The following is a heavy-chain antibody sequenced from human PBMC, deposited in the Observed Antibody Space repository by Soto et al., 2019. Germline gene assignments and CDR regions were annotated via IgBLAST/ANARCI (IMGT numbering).Heavy chain of an antibody. CDR2: IYHRERT. CDR1: GDSISRTNW. J-gene: IGHJ3*02. CDR3: ARVRSDGWYWAFDM. V-gene: IGHV4-4*02. Sequence: SETLSLTCIVSGDSISRTNWWTWVRQPPGKGLEWIGEIYHRERTNYNPSLQSRVIISVDKSKNQFSLRMNSVTAADTAIYYCARVRSDGWYWAFDMWGQGTMVTVSS. D-gene: IGHD6-19*01.